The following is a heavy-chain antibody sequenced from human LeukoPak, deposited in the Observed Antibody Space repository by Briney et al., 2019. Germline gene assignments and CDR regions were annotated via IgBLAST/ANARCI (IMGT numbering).Heavy chain of an antibody. CDR3: ARQSIAARGYYYYMDV. CDR1: GGSFSGYS. V-gene: IGHV4-34*01. D-gene: IGHD6-6*01. Sequence: PSETLSLTCAVYGGSFSGYSWNWIRQPPVKGLEWIGSIYYNGSTNYNPSLKSRVTIFVDTSKNQFSLKLSSVTAADTAVFYCARQSIAARGYYYYMDVWGKGTTVTVSS. CDR2: IYYNGST. J-gene: IGHJ6*03.